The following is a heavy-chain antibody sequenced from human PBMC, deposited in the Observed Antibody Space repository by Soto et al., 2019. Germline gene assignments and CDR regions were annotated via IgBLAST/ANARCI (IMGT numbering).Heavy chain of an antibody. CDR2: ISYDGSNK. CDR3: AKDFYGDYVIRY. J-gene: IGHJ4*02. D-gene: IGHD4-17*01. CDR1: GFTFSSYG. V-gene: IGHV3-30*18. Sequence: GGSLRLSCAASGFTFSSYGTHWVRQAPGKGLEWVAVISYDGSNKYYADSVKGRFTISRDNSKNTLYLQMNSLRAEDTAVYYCAKDFYGDYVIRYWGQGTLVTVSS.